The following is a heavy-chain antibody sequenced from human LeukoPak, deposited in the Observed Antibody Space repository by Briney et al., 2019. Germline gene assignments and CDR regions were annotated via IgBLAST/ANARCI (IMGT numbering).Heavy chain of an antibody. CDR3: ARRCSGGSCYDY. V-gene: IGHV1-46*01. CDR1: GYTFTSYY. D-gene: IGHD2-15*01. J-gene: IGHJ4*02. CDR2: INPSGGSA. Sequence: ASVKVSCKASGYTFTSYYINWVRQAPGQGLEWMGIINPSGGSASYAQKFQGRVTMTSDTSTSTVYMELSSLTSGDTAVYYCARRCSGGSCYDYWGQGALVTVSS.